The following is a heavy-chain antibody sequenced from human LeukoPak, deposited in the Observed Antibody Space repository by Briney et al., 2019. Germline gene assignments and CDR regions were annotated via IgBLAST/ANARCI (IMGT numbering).Heavy chain of an antibody. J-gene: IGHJ5*02. D-gene: IGHD3-10*01. CDR2: ITSSNSYI. V-gene: IGHV3-21*01. CDR1: GFTFSTYC. CDR3: ARDQNFYGSGRGFDP. Sequence: GGSLRLSCAASGFTFSTYCMNWVRQAPGKGLEWVSSITSSNSYIYYADSVKGRFTISRDNAKNSLYLQMNSLRAEDTAIYYCARDQNFYGSGRGFDPWGQGTLVTVSS.